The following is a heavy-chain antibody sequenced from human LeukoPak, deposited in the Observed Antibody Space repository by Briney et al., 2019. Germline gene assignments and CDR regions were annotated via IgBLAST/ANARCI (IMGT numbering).Heavy chain of an antibody. CDR2: IYYSGST. V-gene: IGHV4-39*01. CDR3: ARHVAGGFDYYGSGSYYNEFDY. CDR1: GGSISSSSYY. J-gene: IGHJ4*02. Sequence: SETLSLTCTVPGGSISSSSYYWGWIRQPPGKGLEWIGSIYYSGSTYYNPSLKSRVTISVDTSKNQFSLKLSSVTAADTAVYYCARHVAGGFDYYGSGSYYNEFDYWGQGTLVTVSS. D-gene: IGHD3-10*01.